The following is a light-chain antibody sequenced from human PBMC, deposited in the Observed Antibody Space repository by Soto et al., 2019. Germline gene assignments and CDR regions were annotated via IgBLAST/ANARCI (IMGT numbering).Light chain of an antibody. Sequence: QSALTQPPSVSAAPGQKVTISCSGSSSNIGKNFVSWYQQFPGTAPKVLIYENNKRLSGIPDRCSGCKSGTSVTLGITGLRTWDEAFYYCASCDSSLYWVVFGGGTQLTVL. CDR2: ENN. J-gene: IGLJ2*01. CDR1: SSNIGKNF. V-gene: IGLV1-51*02. CDR3: ASCDSSLYWVV.